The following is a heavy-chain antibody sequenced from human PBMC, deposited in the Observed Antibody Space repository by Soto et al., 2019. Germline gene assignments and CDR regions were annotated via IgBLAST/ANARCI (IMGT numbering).Heavy chain of an antibody. D-gene: IGHD1-7*01. Sequence: QVQLVESGGGVVQPGRSLRLSCAASGFTFSSYGMHWVRQAPGKGLEWVAVISYDGSNKYYADSVKGRFTISRDNSKNTLYLQMNSLRAEDTAVYYCAKDAGSNWNYHWFDPWGQGTLFTVSS. V-gene: IGHV3-30*18. CDR3: AKDAGSNWNYHWFDP. J-gene: IGHJ5*02. CDR2: ISYDGSNK. CDR1: GFTFSSYG.